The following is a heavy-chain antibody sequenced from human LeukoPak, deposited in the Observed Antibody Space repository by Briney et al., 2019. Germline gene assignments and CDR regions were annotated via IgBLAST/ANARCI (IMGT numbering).Heavy chain of an antibody. CDR2: ITSSSYT. V-gene: IGHV3-11*06. CDR1: GFTFSDYY. CDR3: ARDAGGYYPDY. J-gene: IGHJ4*02. Sequence: GGSLRLSCAASGFTFSDYYMSWIRQAPGKGLEWVSYITSSSYTNYADSVKGRLTISRDNAKNSLYLQMNSLRPEDTAVYYCARDAGGYYPDYWGQGTLVTVSS. D-gene: IGHD3-22*01.